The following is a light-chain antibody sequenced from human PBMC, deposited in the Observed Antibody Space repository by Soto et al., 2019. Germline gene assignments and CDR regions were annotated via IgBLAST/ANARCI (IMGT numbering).Light chain of an antibody. Sequence: DIQMTHSPSSLYASVGERVTITCLASQSISTHLNWYQQRPGKAPKLLIYAASNLQSGVPSRFSGSGSGTDFTLTISSLQPGDFATYYCQNSYTSPLTFGQGTKVDIK. J-gene: IGKJ1*01. V-gene: IGKV1-39*01. CDR2: AAS. CDR3: QNSYTSPLT. CDR1: QSISTH.